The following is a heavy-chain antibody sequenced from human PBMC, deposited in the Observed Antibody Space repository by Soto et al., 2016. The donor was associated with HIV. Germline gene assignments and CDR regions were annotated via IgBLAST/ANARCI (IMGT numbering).Heavy chain of an antibody. CDR1: GFSISYNY. D-gene: IGHD1-26*01. J-gene: IGHJ1*01. CDR2: VYVNGRT. CDR3: ARDNGRSLIQN. V-gene: IGHV3-53*02. Sequence: QLVETGGGLVQPGGSLRLSCAPSGFSISYNYMSWVRQAPGKGLEWVSSVYVNGRTYYADSVKGRFTVSRDMSKNLIYLQMNSLRTEDTAVYFCARDNGRSLIQNWGRGTRGHRLL.